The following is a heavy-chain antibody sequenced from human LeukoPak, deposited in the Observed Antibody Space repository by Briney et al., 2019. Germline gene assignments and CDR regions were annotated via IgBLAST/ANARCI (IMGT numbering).Heavy chain of an antibody. D-gene: IGHD3-10*01. V-gene: IGHV3-20*01. CDR2: INWNGGST. J-gene: IGHJ6*03. Sequence: GRSLRLSCAASGFTFDDHGMSWVRQAPGKGLEWVSGINWNGGSTGYADSVKGRFTISRDNAKNSLYLQMNSLRAEDTALYHCARDPYYGSGSYTMDVWGKGTTVTVSS. CDR1: GFTFDDHG. CDR3: ARDPYYGSGSYTMDV.